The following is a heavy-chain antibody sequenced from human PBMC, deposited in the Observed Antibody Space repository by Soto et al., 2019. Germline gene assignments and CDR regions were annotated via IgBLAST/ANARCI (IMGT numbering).Heavy chain of an antibody. Sequence: HSDSPALSCSACGGTVRISEGTGSLKHAGKGLEWIGRIYSSGNTKYNPSLQSRVTMSLDTSNNQLSLRLTSVTAADTAVSYCARGQRFCAGFDPWGQGTLVTVSS. J-gene: IGHJ5*02. V-gene: IGHV4-4*07. CDR1: GGTVRISE. D-gene: IGHD3-3*01. CDR3: ARGQRFCAGFDP. CDR2: IYSSGNT.